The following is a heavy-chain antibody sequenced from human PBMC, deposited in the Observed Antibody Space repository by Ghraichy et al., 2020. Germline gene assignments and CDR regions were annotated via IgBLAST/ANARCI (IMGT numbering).Heavy chain of an antibody. CDR1: GYTFTSYD. CDR3: ARGGAAAGYFGY. D-gene: IGHD6-13*01. Sequence: ASVKVSCKASGYTFTSYDINWVRQATGQGLEWMGWMNPNSGNTGYAQKFQGRVTMTRNTSISTAYMELSSLRSEDTAVYYCARGGAAAGYFGYWGQGTLVTVSS. V-gene: IGHV1-8*01. CDR2: MNPNSGNT. J-gene: IGHJ4*02.